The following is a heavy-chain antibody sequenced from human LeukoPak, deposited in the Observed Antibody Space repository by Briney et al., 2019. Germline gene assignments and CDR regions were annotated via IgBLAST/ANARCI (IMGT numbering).Heavy chain of an antibody. CDR3: AKADTAMGFFDY. CDR1: GFIFYDYA. D-gene: IGHD5-18*01. V-gene: IGHV3-9*03. Sequence: GGSLRLSCAASGFIFYDYAMHWVRQAPGKGLEWVSGISWNSGSIGYADSVKGRFTISRDNAKNSLYLQMNSLRAEDMALYYCAKADTAMGFFDYWGQGTLVTVSS. CDR2: ISWNSGSI. J-gene: IGHJ4*02.